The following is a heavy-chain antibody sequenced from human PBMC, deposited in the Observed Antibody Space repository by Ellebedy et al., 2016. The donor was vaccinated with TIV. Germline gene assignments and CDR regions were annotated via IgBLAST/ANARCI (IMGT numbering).Heavy chain of an antibody. Sequence: LSLTCAASGFTFSSYSMNWVRQAPGMGLEWVSYISSSGSTIYYADSAKGRFTISRDNAKNSLYLQMNSLRAEDTAVYYCARERVTTVTPDYWGQGTLVTVSS. J-gene: IGHJ4*02. D-gene: IGHD4-17*01. CDR2: ISSSGSTI. CDR3: ARERVTTVTPDY. CDR1: GFTFSSYS. V-gene: IGHV3-48*04.